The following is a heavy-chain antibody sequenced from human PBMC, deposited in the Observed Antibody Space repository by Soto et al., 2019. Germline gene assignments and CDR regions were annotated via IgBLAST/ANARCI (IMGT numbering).Heavy chain of an antibody. V-gene: IGHV1-3*01. D-gene: IGHD2-21*02. Sequence: QVQLVQSGAEVKKPGASVKVSCKASGYTFTSYAMHWVRQAPGQRLEWMGWINAGNGNTKYSQKFQGRVTITRDTSASTAYMKLSSLRSEDTAVYYCAWSIVVVTAADYWGQGNLVTVSS. CDR3: AWSIVVVTAADY. CDR2: INAGNGNT. CDR1: GYTFTSYA. J-gene: IGHJ4*02.